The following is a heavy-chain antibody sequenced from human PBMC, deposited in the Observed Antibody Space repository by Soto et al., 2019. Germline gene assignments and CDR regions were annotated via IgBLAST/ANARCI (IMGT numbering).Heavy chain of an antibody. D-gene: IGHD6-19*01. J-gene: IGHJ4*02. CDR2: IKQDGSEE. Sequence: EVQLVESGGGLVQPGGSLRPSCADSGFSSSPFWMTWVRQAPGKGLEWVALIKQDGSEELYVDSVKGRFTISRDNAKNSVYLQLDGLRVEDTAVYYCTGGSGWSQTDWGQGTLVTVSS. CDR3: TGGSGWSQTD. CDR1: GFSSSPFW. V-gene: IGHV3-7*04.